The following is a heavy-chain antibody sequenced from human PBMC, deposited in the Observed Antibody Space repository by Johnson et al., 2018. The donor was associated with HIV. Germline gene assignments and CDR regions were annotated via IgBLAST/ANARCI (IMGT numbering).Heavy chain of an antibody. CDR3: ARGGGGYAYDAFDI. V-gene: IGHV3-53*01. J-gene: IGHJ3*02. CDR2: IYSGGST. CDR1: GFTVSSNY. D-gene: IGHD5-12*01. Sequence: VQLVESGGGLIQPGGSLRLSCAASGFTVSSNYMSWVRQAPGKGLEWVSVIYSGGSTNYADSVKGGLTISRDNSKNTRFLQMNSLRAEDTAVYYCARGGGGYAYDAFDIWGQGTMVTVSS.